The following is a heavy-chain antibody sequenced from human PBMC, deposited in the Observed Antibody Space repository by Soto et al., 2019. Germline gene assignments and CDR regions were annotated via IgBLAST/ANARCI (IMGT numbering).Heavy chain of an antibody. J-gene: IGHJ4*02. CDR1: GGSISSGGYS. V-gene: IGHV4-30-2*01. CDR3: SRGQVVAAQH. D-gene: IGHD2-15*01. CDR2: IYHSGST. Sequence: QLQLQESGSGLVKPSQTLSLTCAVSGGSISSGGYSWSWIRQPPGKGLEWIGYIYHSGSTHYNPSLXSXAXIXXDRSNNLFSLKLSSVTAADAAVYYCSRGQVVAAQHWGQGTLVTVSS.